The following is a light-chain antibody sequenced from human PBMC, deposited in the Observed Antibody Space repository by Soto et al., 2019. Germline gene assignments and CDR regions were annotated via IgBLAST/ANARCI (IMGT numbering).Light chain of an antibody. CDR3: QQSYSNPIT. CDR1: QDISSW. Sequence: DIQMTQSPSSVTASVGDRVTITCRASQDISSWLAWYQQKPGKAPKLLIYKASTLKSGVPSRFSGSGSGTDFTLTISSLQPEDSATYYCQQSYSNPITFGQGTRLEI. J-gene: IGKJ5*01. V-gene: IGKV1-12*01. CDR2: KAS.